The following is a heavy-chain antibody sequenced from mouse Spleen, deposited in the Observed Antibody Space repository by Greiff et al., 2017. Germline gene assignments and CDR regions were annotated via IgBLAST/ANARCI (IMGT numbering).Heavy chain of an antibody. Sequence: VQLQQPGAELVKPGASVKLSCKASGYTFTSYWMQWVKQRPGQGLEWIGEIDPSDSYTNYNQKFKGKATLTVDTSSSTAYMQLSSLTSEDSAVYYCARGGYYYGSSALAYWGQGTLVTVSA. CDR3: ARGGYYYGSSALAY. CDR1: GYTFTSYW. J-gene: IGHJ3*01. D-gene: IGHD1-1*01. CDR2: IDPSDSYT. V-gene: IGHV1-50*01.